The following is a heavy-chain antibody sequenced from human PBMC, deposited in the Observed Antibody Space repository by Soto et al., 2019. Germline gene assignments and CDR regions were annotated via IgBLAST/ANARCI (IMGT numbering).Heavy chain of an antibody. J-gene: IGHJ4*02. Sequence: EVQLVESGGGLVKPGGSLRLSCAASGFTFSSYSMNWVRQAPGKGLEWVSSISSSSSYIYYADSVKGRFTISRDNAKNSLYLQMNSLRAEDTAVYYCASLKVGDFWSGYFHADYWGQGTLVTVSS. CDR1: GFTFSSYS. CDR3: ASLKVGDFWSGYFHADY. D-gene: IGHD3-3*01. V-gene: IGHV3-21*01. CDR2: ISSSSSYI.